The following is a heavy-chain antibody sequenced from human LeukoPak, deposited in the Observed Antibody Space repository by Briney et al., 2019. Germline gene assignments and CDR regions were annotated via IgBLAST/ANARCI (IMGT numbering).Heavy chain of an antibody. Sequence: ASVKVSCKASGYTFTSYGISWVRQAPGQGLEWMGWISAYNGNTNYAQKLQGRVTMTTDTSTSTAYMELRSLRSDGTAVYYCARDNYDSSGYYAFDIWGQGTMVTVSS. CDR1: GYTFTSYG. D-gene: IGHD3-22*01. CDR2: ISAYNGNT. V-gene: IGHV1-18*01. CDR3: ARDNYDSSGYYAFDI. J-gene: IGHJ3*02.